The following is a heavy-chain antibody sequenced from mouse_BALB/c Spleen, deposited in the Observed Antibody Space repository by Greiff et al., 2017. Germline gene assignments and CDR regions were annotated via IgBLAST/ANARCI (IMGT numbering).Heavy chain of an antibody. J-gene: IGHJ1*01. CDR2: FYPGSGSI. Sequence: VQLQQSGPELVKPGALVKISCKASGYTFTSYDINWVKQRSGQGLEWIGWFYPGSGSIKYNEKFKDKATLTADKSSSTVYMELSRLTSEDSAVYFCARHEVVADYWYFDVWGAGTTVTVSS. V-gene: IGHV1-62-2*01. D-gene: IGHD1-1*01. CDR1: GYTFTSYD. CDR3: ARHEVVADYWYFDV.